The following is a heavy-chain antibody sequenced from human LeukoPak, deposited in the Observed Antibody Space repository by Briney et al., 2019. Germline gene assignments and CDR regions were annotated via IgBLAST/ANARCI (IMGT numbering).Heavy chain of an antibody. J-gene: IGHJ3*02. CDR3: ARFDHIWETHGMDAFDI. D-gene: IGHD3-16*01. CDR2: IYPSGNT. V-gene: IGHV4-38-2*01. CDR1: GYSIAIGFS. Sequence: SETLSLTCGVFGYSIAIGFSWGWIRQPPGKGLEYIGSIYPSGNTYYNPPLKSRVTISLDTSKNQFSLKVNSVTASDTAMYYCARFDHIWETHGMDAFDIWGQGTMVTVSS.